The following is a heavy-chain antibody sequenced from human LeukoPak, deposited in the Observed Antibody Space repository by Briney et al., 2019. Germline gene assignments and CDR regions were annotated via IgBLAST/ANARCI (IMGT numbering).Heavy chain of an antibody. J-gene: IGHJ1*01. Sequence: GGSLRLSCAASGFTFSHYGMHWVRQTPGAGLEWVAVIWSDGSDKYYAKSVKGRFTISRDNSKNSLFLQMNSLRAEDTAVYYCAKDAQRGYDYSNSLQNWGQGILVTVSS. D-gene: IGHD3-22*01. CDR1: GFTFSHYG. CDR3: AKDAQRGYDYSNSLQN. CDR2: IWSDGSDK. V-gene: IGHV3-33*06.